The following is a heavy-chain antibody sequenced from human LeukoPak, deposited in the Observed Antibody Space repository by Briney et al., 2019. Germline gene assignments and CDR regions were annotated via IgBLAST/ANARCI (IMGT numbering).Heavy chain of an antibody. CDR2: IYPGDSDT. J-gene: IGHJ6*03. Sequence: GESLKISCKGSGYSFTSYWIGWVRQMPGKGLEWMGIIYPGDSDTRYSPSFQGQVTISADKSISTAYLQWSSMQAADTTMNYCARHRRYEDNAIVHYYYYMDVWGKGTTVTVSS. D-gene: IGHD3-9*01. CDR1: GYSFTSYW. V-gene: IGHV5-51*01. CDR3: ARHRRYEDNAIVHYYYYMDV.